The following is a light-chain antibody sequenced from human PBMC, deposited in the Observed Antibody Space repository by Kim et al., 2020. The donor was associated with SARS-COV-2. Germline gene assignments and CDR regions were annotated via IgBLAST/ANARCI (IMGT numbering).Light chain of an antibody. J-gene: IGLJ3*02. Sequence: APRKTAKSTCGGNDIGSKSVLWYQQKPGQAPVLVIYYDSDRPSGIPERFSGSNSGNTATLTISRVEAGDEADYYCQVWDSSSDHWVFGGGTQLTVL. CDR2: YDS. CDR3: QVWDSSSDHWV. V-gene: IGLV3-21*04. CDR1: DIGSKS.